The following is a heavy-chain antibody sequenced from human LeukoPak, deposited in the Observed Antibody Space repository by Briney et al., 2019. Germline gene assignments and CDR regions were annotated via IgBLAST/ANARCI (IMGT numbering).Heavy chain of an antibody. J-gene: IGHJ4*02. CDR1: GGTFSSYA. V-gene: IGHV1-69*13. D-gene: IGHD1-26*01. Sequence: GASVKVSCKASGGTFSSYAISWVRQAPGQGLEWMGGIIPIFGTANYAQKFQGRVTITADESTSTAYMELSSLRSEDTAVYYCARGGAIVGASVYFDYWGQGTLVTVSS. CDR3: ARGGAIVGASVYFDY. CDR2: IIPIFGTA.